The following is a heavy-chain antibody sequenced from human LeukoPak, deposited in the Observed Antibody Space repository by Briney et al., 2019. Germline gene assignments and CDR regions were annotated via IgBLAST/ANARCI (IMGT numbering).Heavy chain of an antibody. J-gene: IGHJ6*02. CDR2: IYPGDSDT. Sequence: GESLKISCKGSGYSFSNYWIGWMRQMPGKGLEWMGIIYPGDSDTRYSPSFQGQVTISADKSISTAYLQWSSLKASDTAMYYCARAQSPRGSSSWFHYYYYGMDVWGQGTTVTVSS. V-gene: IGHV5-51*01. CDR1: GYSFSNYW. CDR3: ARAQSPRGSSSWFHYYYYGMDV. D-gene: IGHD6-13*01.